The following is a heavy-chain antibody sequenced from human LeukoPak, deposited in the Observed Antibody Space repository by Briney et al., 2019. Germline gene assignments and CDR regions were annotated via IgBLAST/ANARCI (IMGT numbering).Heavy chain of an antibody. V-gene: IGHV1-18*01. CDR3: ARDVRGRNYDFWSGYYTAHFDY. J-gene: IGHJ4*02. CDR1: GYTFTSYG. CDR2: ISAYNGNT. Sequence: KVSCKASGYTFTSYGISWVRQAPGQGLEWMGWISAYNGNTNYAQKLQGRVTMTTDTSTSTAYMELRSLRSDDTAVYYCARDVRGRNYDFWSGYYTAHFDYWGQGTLVTVSS. D-gene: IGHD3-3*01.